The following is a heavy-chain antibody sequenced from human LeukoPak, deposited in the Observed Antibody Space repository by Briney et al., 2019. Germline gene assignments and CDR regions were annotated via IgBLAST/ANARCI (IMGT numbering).Heavy chain of an antibody. CDR3: AKVEGYSGYVVRHGFSIDY. J-gene: IGHJ4*02. Sequence: GGSLRLSCAASGFTFSSYAMSWVRQAPGKGLEWVSAISGSGGSTYYADSVKGRFTISRDNSKNTLYLQMNSLRAEDTAVYCCAKVEGYSGYVVRHGFSIDYWGQGTLVTVSS. CDR1: GFTFSSYA. CDR2: ISGSGGST. V-gene: IGHV3-23*01. D-gene: IGHD5-12*01.